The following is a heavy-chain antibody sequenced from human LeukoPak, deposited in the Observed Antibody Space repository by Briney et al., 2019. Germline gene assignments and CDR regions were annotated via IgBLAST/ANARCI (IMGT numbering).Heavy chain of an antibody. V-gene: IGHV3-30*18. CDR1: GFPFSSYG. J-gene: IGHJ4*02. D-gene: IGHD3-10*01. CDR2: TSHDGSDK. Sequence: GGSLRLSCAASGFPFSSYGLHRVRQAPGKGLEWVAVTSHDGSDKYYADSVKGRFTISRDNSKNTLYLQMNSLRADDTAVYYCAKENYYGSGSYPDYWGQGTLVTVSS. CDR3: AKENYYGSGSYPDY.